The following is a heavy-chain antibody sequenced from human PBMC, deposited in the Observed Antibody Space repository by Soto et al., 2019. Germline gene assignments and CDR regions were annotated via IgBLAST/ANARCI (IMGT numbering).Heavy chain of an antibody. CDR1: RFTFSSSA. J-gene: IGHJ5*02. CDR3: ARQATMVRGVPYNWFDP. Sequence: GGSMRLSCAASRFTFSSSAMHWVRQATGKGLEWVAVISYDGSNKYYAYSVKGRFTISRDNSKNTLYLQMNSLGAEDTAVYYCARQATMVRGVPYNWFDPWGQGTLVPVSS. V-gene: IGHV3-30-3*01. D-gene: IGHD3-10*01. CDR2: ISYDGSNK.